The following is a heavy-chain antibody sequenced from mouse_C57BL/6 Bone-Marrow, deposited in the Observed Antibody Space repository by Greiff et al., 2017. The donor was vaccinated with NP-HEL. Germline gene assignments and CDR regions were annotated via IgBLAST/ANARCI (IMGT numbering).Heavy chain of an antibody. Sequence: EVKLVESGGGLVKPGGSLKLSCAASGFTFSDYGMHWVRQAPEKGLEWVAYISSGSSTIYHADTVKGRFTISRDNAKNTLFLQVTSLRSEDTAMYYCARRYRGLYYYAMDYWGQGTSVTVSS. CDR2: ISSGSSTI. D-gene: IGHD2-12*01. J-gene: IGHJ4*01. CDR1: GFTFSDYG. CDR3: ARRYRGLYYYAMDY. V-gene: IGHV5-17*01.